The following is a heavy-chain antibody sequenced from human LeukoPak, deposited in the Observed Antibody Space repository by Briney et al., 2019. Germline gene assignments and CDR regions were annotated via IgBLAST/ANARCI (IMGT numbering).Heavy chain of an antibody. D-gene: IGHD6-19*01. V-gene: IGHV4-39*07. CDR2: IYYSGST. J-gene: IGHJ4*02. Sequence: PSETLSLTCTVSGGSISSSSYYWGWIRQPPGKGLEWIGSIYYSGSTYYNPSLKSRVTISVDTSKNQFSLKLSSVTAADTAVYYCARPLYSSGWYALDYWGQGTLVTVSS. CDR3: ARPLYSSGWYALDY. CDR1: GGSISSSSYY.